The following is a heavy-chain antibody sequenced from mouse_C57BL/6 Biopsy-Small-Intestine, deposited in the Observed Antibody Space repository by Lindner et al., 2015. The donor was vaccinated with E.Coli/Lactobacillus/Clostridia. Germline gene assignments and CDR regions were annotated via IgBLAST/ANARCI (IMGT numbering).Heavy chain of an antibody. J-gene: IGHJ4*01. CDR1: GYAFSSFW. V-gene: IGHV1-80*01. D-gene: IGHD2-5*01. CDR2: IYPGDGDT. CDR3: ARSEEYSKGAMDY. Sequence: VQLQESGAELVKPGASVKISCKASGYAFSSFWMNWVKQRPGEGLEWIGQIYPGDGDTNYNGKIKGKATLTADKSSSTAYMQLSSLTSEDSAVYFCARSEEYSKGAMDYWGQGTSVTVSS.